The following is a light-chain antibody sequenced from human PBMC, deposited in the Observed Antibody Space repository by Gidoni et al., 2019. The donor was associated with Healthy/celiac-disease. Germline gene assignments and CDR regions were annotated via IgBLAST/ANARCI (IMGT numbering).Light chain of an antibody. CDR3: QQRSNWSYT. CDR2: DAS. CDR1: QSVSSY. V-gene: IGKV3-11*01. Sequence: EIVLTQSPATLSLSPGERATLSCRASQSVSSYLAWYQQKPGQAPRLLIYDASNRATGTPARFSGSGSGTDFTLTISSLEPEDFAVYYCQQRSNWSYTFXXXTKLEIK. J-gene: IGKJ2*01.